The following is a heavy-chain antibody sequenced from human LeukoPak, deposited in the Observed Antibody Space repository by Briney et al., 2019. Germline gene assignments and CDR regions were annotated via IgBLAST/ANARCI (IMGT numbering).Heavy chain of an antibody. CDR1: GYTFTGYY. V-gene: IGHV1-2*02. CDR2: INPNSGGA. D-gene: IGHD5-12*01. J-gene: IGHJ4*02. Sequence: ASVKVSCKASGYTFTGYYMRWVRQAPGQGLEWMGWINPNSGGANYAQKFQGRVTMTRDTSISTAYMELSRLRSDDTAVYYCAREYSGYPSPGYRKPYYFDYWGQGTLVTVSS. CDR3: AREYSGYPSPGYRKPYYFDY.